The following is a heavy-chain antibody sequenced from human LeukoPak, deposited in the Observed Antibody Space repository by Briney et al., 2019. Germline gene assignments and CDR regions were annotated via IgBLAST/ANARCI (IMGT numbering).Heavy chain of an antibody. D-gene: IGHD1-26*01. V-gene: IGHV3-53*01. CDR2: ISSGGST. J-gene: IGHJ4*02. CDR3: ARQSGNYVYFDY. Sequence: GGSLRLSCAASGFTDSSKYMSWVRQAPGKGLEWVSVISSGGSTYYADSVKGRFTISRDNSKNTLYPQMSSLSAEDTAVYYCARQSGNYVYFDYWGQGTLVTVSS. CDR1: GFTDSSKY.